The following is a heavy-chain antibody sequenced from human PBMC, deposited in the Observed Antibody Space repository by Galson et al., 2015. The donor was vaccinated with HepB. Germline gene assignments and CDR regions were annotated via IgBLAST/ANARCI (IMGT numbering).Heavy chain of an antibody. V-gene: IGHV3-33*01. CDR3: ARDSGYDWFDL. J-gene: IGHJ2*01. CDR1: GFTFSSYG. CDR2: IWYDGSNK. Sequence: SLRLSCAASGFTFSSYGMHWVRQAPGKGLEWVAVIWYDGSNKYYADSVKGRFTISRDNSKNTLYLQMNSLRAEDTAVYYCARDSGYDWFDLWGRGTLVTVSS. D-gene: IGHD5-12*01.